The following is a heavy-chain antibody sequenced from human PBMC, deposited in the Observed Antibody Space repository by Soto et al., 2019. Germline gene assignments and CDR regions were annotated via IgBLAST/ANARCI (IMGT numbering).Heavy chain of an antibody. Sequence: QVQLVESGGGLVKPGGSLRLSCAASGFTFSDYYMSWIRQAPGKGLEWVSYISSSGSAIDYADSVKGRFTISRDNAKNSLYLQMNSLRAEDTAVYYCARDPPSYYYAGRANGYFDLWGRGTLVTVSS. J-gene: IGHJ2*01. V-gene: IGHV3-11*01. CDR2: ISSSGSAI. CDR3: ARDPPSYYYAGRANGYFDL. D-gene: IGHD3-10*01. CDR1: GFTFSDYY.